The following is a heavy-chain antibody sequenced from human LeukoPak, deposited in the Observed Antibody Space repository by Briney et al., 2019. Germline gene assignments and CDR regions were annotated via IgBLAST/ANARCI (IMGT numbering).Heavy chain of an antibody. CDR1: GFTFSSYS. J-gene: IGHJ4*02. V-gene: IGHV3-23*01. D-gene: IGHD6-6*01. Sequence: PGGSLRLSCAASGFTFSSYSMNWVRQAPGKGLEWVSAISGSGGSTYYADSVKGRFTISRDNSKNTLYLQMNSLRAEDTAVYYCAKASIAARPTTPNFDYWGQGTLVTVSS. CDR2: ISGSGGST. CDR3: AKASIAARPTTPNFDY.